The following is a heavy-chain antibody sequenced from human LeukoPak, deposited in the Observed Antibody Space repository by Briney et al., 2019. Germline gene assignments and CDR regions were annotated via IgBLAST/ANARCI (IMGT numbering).Heavy chain of an antibody. J-gene: IGHJ2*01. CDR2: VSSTSSFI. CDR1: GFTFSSYS. D-gene: IGHD2-15*01. V-gene: IGHV3-21*01. Sequence: GGSLRLSRAASGFTFSSYSINWVRQAPGKGLEWVSCVSSTSSFIYYADSVKGRFTISRDNAKNSLYLQMNSLRAEDRAVYYCARDYFSQAALLGYFDLWGRGTLVTVSS. CDR3: ARDYFSQAALLGYFDL.